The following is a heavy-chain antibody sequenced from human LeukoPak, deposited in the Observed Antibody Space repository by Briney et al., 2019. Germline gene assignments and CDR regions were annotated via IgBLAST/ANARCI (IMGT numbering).Heavy chain of an antibody. CDR2: IYPGDSDT. Sequence: RHGESLKISCKGSGYSFTSYWIGWVRQMPGKGLEWMGIIYPGDSDTRYSPSFQGQVTISADKPISTAYLQWSSLKASDTAMYYCARHPLHDYGDYVDYWGQGTLVTVSS. V-gene: IGHV5-51*01. J-gene: IGHJ4*02. CDR3: ARHPLHDYGDYVDY. CDR1: GYSFTSYW. D-gene: IGHD4-17*01.